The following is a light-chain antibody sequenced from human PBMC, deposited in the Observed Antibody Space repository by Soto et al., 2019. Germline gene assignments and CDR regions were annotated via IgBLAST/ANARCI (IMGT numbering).Light chain of an antibody. Sequence: IQLTQSPSSLSASVGARVTVTCRASQGFSSYLAWYQQKAGKAPKLLIYAASTLRSGVPSRFSGSGSATDFTLTISSLRPDDFATYYWQQHNTYPPTFGQGTKVEIK. CDR2: AAS. CDR1: QGFSSY. CDR3: QQHNTYPPT. J-gene: IGKJ1*01. V-gene: IGKV1-9*01.